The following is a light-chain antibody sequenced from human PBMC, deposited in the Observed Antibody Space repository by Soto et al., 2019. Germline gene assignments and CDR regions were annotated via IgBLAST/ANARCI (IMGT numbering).Light chain of an antibody. CDR3: QQRSNWPPT. J-gene: IGKJ3*01. Sequence: EIVLTQSPATLSLSPGERATLSCRASQSVSSYLAWYQQKPGQAPRLLIYDASNRATGIPARFSGSGSGKDFTLPISSLEPEDFAVYYCQQRSNWPPTFGPGTKVDIK. V-gene: IGKV3-11*01. CDR2: DAS. CDR1: QSVSSY.